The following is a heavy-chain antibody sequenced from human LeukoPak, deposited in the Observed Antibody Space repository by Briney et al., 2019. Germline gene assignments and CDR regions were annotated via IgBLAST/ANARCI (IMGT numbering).Heavy chain of an antibody. CDR3: ARDFSGEFDY. D-gene: IGHD3-10*01. Sequence: GGSLRLSCAAAGFTFSNYGMNWVRQAPGKGREWVANIKEDGSETYYVGSMKGRFTISRDNAKNSLYLQMNSLRAEDMAVYYCARDFSGEFDYWGQGTLVTVSS. CDR1: GFTFSNYG. CDR2: IKEDGSET. V-gene: IGHV3-7*01. J-gene: IGHJ4*02.